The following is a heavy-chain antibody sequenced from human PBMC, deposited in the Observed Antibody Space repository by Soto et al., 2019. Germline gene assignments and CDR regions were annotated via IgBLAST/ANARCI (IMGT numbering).Heavy chain of an antibody. Sequence: QLQLQELGPGLVKPSETLSLTCTVSGGSISTASYYWGWIRQAPGKGLEWIASVNYAGTTYYSPSXXXXXXXXXXXXXXXXXXXXXXXXXXXXXXXXXXXXXMDRSWYFDWFDPWGQGTLVTVSS. V-gene: IGHV4-39*01. CDR3: XXXXMDRSWYFDWFDP. CDR2: VNYAGTT. D-gene: IGHD6-13*01. J-gene: IGHJ5*02. CDR1: GGSISTASYY.